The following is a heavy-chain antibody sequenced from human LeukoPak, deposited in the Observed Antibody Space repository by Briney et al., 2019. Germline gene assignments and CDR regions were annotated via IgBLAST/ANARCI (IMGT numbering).Heavy chain of an antibody. V-gene: IGHV3-30-3*01. Sequence: GGSLRLSCAASGFTFSSYAMHWVRQAPGKGLEWVAVISYDGSNKYYADSVKGRFTISRDNAKNSLYLQMNSLRAEDTAVYYCARVGGGITMIFTYWGQGTLVTVSS. CDR2: ISYDGSNK. CDR1: GFTFSSYA. CDR3: ARVGGGITMIFTY. J-gene: IGHJ4*02. D-gene: IGHD3-22*01.